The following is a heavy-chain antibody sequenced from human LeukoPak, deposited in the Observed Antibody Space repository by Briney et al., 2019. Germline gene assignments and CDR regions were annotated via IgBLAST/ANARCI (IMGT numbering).Heavy chain of an antibody. CDR1: GYSFTTYW. V-gene: IGHV5-10-1*01. Sequence: GESLKISCKASGYSFTTYWISWVRQMPGKGLEWMGRIDPSDSYTNYSPSFQGHVTISADKSISTAYLQWSSLKASDTAMYHCARLYYYDSSGYFFDYWGQGTLVTVSS. CDR2: IDPSDSYT. D-gene: IGHD3-22*01. CDR3: ARLYYYDSSGYFFDY. J-gene: IGHJ4*02.